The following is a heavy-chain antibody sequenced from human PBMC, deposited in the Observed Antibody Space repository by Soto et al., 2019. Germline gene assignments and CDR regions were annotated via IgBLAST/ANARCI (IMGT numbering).Heavy chain of an antibody. V-gene: IGHV3-48*03. D-gene: IGHD3-22*01. J-gene: IGHJ2*01. CDR1: GFTFSSYE. CDR3: ARESLKYYYDSSDDWYFDL. Sequence: EVQLVESGGGLVQPGGSLRLSCAASGFTFSSYEMNWVRQAPGKGLEWVSYISSSGSTIYYADSVKGRFTISRDNAKNSLYLQMNSLRAEDTAVYYCARESLKYYYDSSDDWYFDLWGRGTLVTVSS. CDR2: ISSSGSTI.